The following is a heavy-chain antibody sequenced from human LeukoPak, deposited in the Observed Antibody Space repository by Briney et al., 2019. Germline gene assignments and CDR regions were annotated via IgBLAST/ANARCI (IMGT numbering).Heavy chain of an antibody. J-gene: IGHJ5*02. CDR1: GYTLTELS. D-gene: IGHD2-2*01. Sequence: ASVKVSCKVSGYTLTELSMHWVRQAPGKGLGWMGGFDPEDGETIYAQKFQGRVTITADKSTSTAYMELRSLRSDDTAIYYCARVLAYCSSTSCHDHWGQGTLVTVYS. V-gene: IGHV1-24*01. CDR3: ARVLAYCSSTSCHDH. CDR2: FDPEDGET.